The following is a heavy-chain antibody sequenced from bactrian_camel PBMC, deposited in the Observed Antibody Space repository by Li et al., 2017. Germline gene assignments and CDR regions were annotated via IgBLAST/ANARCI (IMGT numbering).Heavy chain of an antibody. Sequence: HVQLVESGGGLVEAGGSLRLSCTASGVSLSDYAAAWVRQAPGKGLEWVSTISSDGSNTYYSDSVKGRFTISRDNAKNTVYLQMNSLKSEDTALYYCATLYYGIHQYWGQGTQVTVS. J-gene: IGHJ4*01. CDR1: GVSLSDYA. CDR3: ATLYYGIHQY. V-gene: IGHV3-2*01. D-gene: IGHD2*01. CDR2: ISSDGSNT.